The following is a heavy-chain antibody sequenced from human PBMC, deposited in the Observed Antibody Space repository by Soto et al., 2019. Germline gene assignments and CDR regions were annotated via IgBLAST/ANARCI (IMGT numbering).Heavy chain of an antibody. J-gene: IGHJ4*02. V-gene: IGHV2-5*02. D-gene: IGHD6-19*01. CDR1: GFSLTTTGVG. Sequence: QITLKESGPTLVKPTQTLTLTCTFSGFSLTTTGVGVGWIRQPPGKALEWLAFIYWDDDKRYSPSLKSRLTIPQDTSKNQVVLTMINMDPVDTATYYCANRRDSGWSFDYWGQGTLVTVSS. CDR3: ANRRDSGWSFDY. CDR2: IYWDDDK.